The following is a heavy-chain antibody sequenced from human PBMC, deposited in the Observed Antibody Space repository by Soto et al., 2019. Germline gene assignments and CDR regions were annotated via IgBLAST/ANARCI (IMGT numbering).Heavy chain of an antibody. J-gene: IGHJ3*02. CDR3: ARSYQLLWFGELSGHDAFDI. D-gene: IGHD3-10*01. V-gene: IGHV3-33*01. CDR2: IWYDGSNK. CDR1: GFTFSSYG. Sequence: QVQLVESGGGVVQPGRSLRLSCAASGFTFSSYGMHWVRQAPGKGLEWVAVIWYDGSNKYYADSVKDRFTISRDNSKNTLYLQMNSLRAEDTAVYYCARSYQLLWFGELSGHDAFDIWGQGTMVTVSS.